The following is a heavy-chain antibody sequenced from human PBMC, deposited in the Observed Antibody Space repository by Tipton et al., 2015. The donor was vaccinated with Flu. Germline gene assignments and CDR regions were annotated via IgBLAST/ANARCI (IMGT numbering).Heavy chain of an antibody. J-gene: IGHJ4*02. D-gene: IGHD3-16*01. CDR1: GGSISGYY. CDR2: IYSSGRST. CDR3: ARGRQEGEANRYFDY. Sequence: TLSLTCTVSGGSISGYYWSWIRQPPGRGLEWIGYIYSSGRSTNYNPSVKSRVTISVDTSKNQFSLKLSSVTAADTAVYYCARGRQEGEANRYFDYWGQGTLVTVSS. V-gene: IGHV4-59*01.